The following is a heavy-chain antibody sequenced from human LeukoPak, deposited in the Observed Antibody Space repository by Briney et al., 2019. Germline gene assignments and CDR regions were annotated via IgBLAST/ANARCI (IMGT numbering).Heavy chain of an antibody. CDR3: ARAITMIVVVPPGV. CDR2: IWYDGSNK. D-gene: IGHD3-22*01. CDR1: GFTFSSYG. Sequence: GGSLRLSCAASGFTFSSYGMHWVRQAPGKGLEWVAVIWYDGSNKYYADSVKGRFTISRDNSKNTLYLQMNSLRAEDTAVYYCARAITMIVVVPPGVWGQGTLVTVSS. J-gene: IGHJ4*02. V-gene: IGHV3-33*01.